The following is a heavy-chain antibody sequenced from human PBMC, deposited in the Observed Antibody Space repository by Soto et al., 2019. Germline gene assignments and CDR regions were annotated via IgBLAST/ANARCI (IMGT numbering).Heavy chain of an antibody. Sequence: GASVKVTCKASGYTFTSYGISWVRQAPGQGLEWMGWISAYNGNTNYAQKLQGRVTMTTDTSASTAYMELRSLRSDDTAVYYCARDSSLRSGYSYGRLNFWGQGTLVTVSS. CDR2: ISAYNGNT. CDR3: ARDSSLRSGYSYGRLNF. D-gene: IGHD5-18*01. CDR1: GYTFTSYG. V-gene: IGHV1-18*04. J-gene: IGHJ4*02.